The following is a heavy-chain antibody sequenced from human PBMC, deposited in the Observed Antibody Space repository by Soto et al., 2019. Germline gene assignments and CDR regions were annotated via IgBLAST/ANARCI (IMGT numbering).Heavy chain of an antibody. CDR2: IIPIFGTA. D-gene: IGHD3-10*01. Sequence: ASVKVSCKASGGTFSSYAISWVRQAPGQGLEWMGGIIPIFGTANYAQKFQGRVTITADESTSTAYMELSSLRSGYTAVYYCATATMVRGVISFYFDYWRQGTLVTVSS. CDR3: ATATMVRGVISFYFDY. V-gene: IGHV1-69*13. CDR1: GGTFSSYA. J-gene: IGHJ4*02.